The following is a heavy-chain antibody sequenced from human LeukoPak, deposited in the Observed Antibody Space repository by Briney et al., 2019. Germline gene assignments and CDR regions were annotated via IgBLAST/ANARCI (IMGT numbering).Heavy chain of an antibody. D-gene: IGHD2-2*01. CDR3: ARGPRYCSSTSCSYYFDY. J-gene: IGHJ4*02. V-gene: IGHV1-8*01. Sequence: ASVKVSFKASGYTFTSYDINWVRPATGQGREWMGWMNPNSGNTGYAQKFQGRVTMTRNTSISTAYMELSSLRSEDTAVYYCARGPRYCSSTSCSYYFDYWGQGTLVTVSS. CDR1: GYTFTSYD. CDR2: MNPNSGNT.